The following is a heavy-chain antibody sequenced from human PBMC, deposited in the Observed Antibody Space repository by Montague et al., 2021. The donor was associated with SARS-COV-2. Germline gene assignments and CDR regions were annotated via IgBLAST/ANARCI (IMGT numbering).Heavy chain of an antibody. Sequence: SETLSLTCTVSGGSISSSSYYWGWIRQPPGKGLEWIGSISYSGSTYYNPSLKSRVTISVDTSKNQFSLKLSSVTAADTAVYYCASPTYYYDSSGCDAFDIWGQGTMVTVSS. CDR3: ASPTYYYDSSGCDAFDI. D-gene: IGHD3-22*01. J-gene: IGHJ3*02. CDR2: ISYSGST. CDR1: GGSISSSSYY. V-gene: IGHV4-39*01.